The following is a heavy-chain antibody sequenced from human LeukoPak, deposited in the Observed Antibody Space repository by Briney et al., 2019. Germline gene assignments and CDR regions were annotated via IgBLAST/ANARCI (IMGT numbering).Heavy chain of an antibody. J-gene: IGHJ4*02. D-gene: IGHD6-6*01. Sequence: SETLSLTCTVSGGSISSSSYYWGWIRQPPGKGLEWIGSIYYSGSTYYNPSLKSRVTISVDTSKNQFSLKLSSVTAADTAVYFCARGLGSARPADNWGQGTLVTVSS. CDR2: IYYSGST. CDR1: GGSISSSSYY. V-gene: IGHV4-39*01. CDR3: ARGLGSARPADN.